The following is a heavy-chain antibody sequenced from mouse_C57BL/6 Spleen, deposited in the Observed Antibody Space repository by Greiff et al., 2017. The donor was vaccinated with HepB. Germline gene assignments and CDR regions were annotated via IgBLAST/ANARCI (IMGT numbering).Heavy chain of an antibody. Sequence: QVHVKQPGAELVKPGASVKMSCKASGYTFTSYWITWVKQRPGQGLEWIGDIYPGSGSTNYNEKFKSKATLTVDTSSSTAYMQLSSLTSEDSAVEYCARYYGSGAYFDYWGQGTTLTVSS. CDR1: GYTFTSYW. V-gene: IGHV1-55*01. CDR2: IYPGSGST. D-gene: IGHD1-1*01. CDR3: ARYYGSGAYFDY. J-gene: IGHJ2*01.